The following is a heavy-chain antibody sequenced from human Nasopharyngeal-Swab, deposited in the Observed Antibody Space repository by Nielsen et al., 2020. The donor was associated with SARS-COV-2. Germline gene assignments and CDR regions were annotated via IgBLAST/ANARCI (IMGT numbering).Heavy chain of an antibody. D-gene: IGHD1-1*01. Sequence: GSLKISCAASGFTFSSYDMRWVRQATGKGLEWVSAIGTAGDTYYPGSVKGRFTISRENAKNSLYLQMNSLRAGDTAVYYCAREGSTGYYYGMDVWGQGTTVTVSS. J-gene: IGHJ6*02. CDR3: AREGSTGYYYGMDV. CDR2: IGTAGDT. CDR1: GFTFSSYD. V-gene: IGHV3-13*04.